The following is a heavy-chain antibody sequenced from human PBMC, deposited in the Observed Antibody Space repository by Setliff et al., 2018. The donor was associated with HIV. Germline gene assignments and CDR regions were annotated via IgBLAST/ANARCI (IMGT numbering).Heavy chain of an antibody. Sequence: GASLKISCAASGFTFSSYSTNWVRQAPGKGLEWVSYISSSSSYTHYADSAKGRFTISRDNVKNSLYLQMNSLSAEYTAVYYCARDRYSGSSTDYWGQGTLVTVSS. J-gene: IGHJ4*02. CDR3: ARDRYSGSSTDY. D-gene: IGHD1-26*01. CDR2: ISSSSSYT. V-gene: IGHV3-21*01. CDR1: GFTFSSYS.